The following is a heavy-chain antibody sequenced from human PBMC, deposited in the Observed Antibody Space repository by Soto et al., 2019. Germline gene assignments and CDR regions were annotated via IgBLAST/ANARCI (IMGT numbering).Heavy chain of an antibody. CDR1: GFTFSSYS. J-gene: IGHJ6*02. CDR2: ISSSSSYI. CDR3: ARDPPQWLRGGYYYYGMDV. Sequence: GGSLRLSCAASGFTFSSYSMNWVRQAPGKVLEWVSSISSSSSYIYYADSVKGRFTISRDNAKNSLYLQMNSLRAEDTAVYYCARDPPQWLRGGYYYYGMDVWGQGTTVTVSS. V-gene: IGHV3-21*01. D-gene: IGHD5-12*01.